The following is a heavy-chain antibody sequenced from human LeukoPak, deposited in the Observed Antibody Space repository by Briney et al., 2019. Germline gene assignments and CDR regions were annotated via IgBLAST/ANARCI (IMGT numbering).Heavy chain of an antibody. CDR1: GFTFSSYA. D-gene: IGHD6-19*01. Sequence: GGSLRLSCAASGFTFSSYAMHWVRQAPGKGLEWVAVISYDGSNKYYADSVKGRFTISRDNSKNTLYLQMNSLRAEDTAVYYCARAVAGTRPYYFDYWGQGTLVTVAS. CDR3: ARAVAGTRPYYFDY. J-gene: IGHJ4*02. CDR2: ISYDGSNK. V-gene: IGHV3-30-3*01.